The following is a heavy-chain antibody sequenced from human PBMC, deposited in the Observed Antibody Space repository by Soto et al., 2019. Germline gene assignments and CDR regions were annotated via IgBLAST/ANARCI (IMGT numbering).Heavy chain of an antibody. CDR2: INSDGIST. V-gene: IGHV3-74*01. J-gene: IGHJ4*02. Sequence: VGSLRLSCAASGFTFSSYWMHWVRQAPGKGLVWVSRINSDGISTSYADSVKGRFTISRDNAKNTLYLQMNSLRAEDTAVYYCARAGFYDYVWGSYRYLFDYWGQGTLVTVSS. CDR3: ARAGFYDYVWGSYRYLFDY. CDR1: GFTFSSYW. D-gene: IGHD3-16*02.